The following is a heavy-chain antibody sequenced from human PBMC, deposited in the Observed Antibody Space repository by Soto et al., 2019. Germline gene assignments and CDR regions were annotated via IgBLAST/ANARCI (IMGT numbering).Heavy chain of an antibody. D-gene: IGHD2-2*01. Sequence: QVQLQQWGAGLLKPSETLSLTCAVYGGSFSGYYWSWIRQPPGKGLEWIGEINHSGSTNYNPSLKSRVTISVDPSKNQFSLKLNSVTAADTAVYYCARQGGTSTSYWGQGTLVTVSS. V-gene: IGHV4-34*01. CDR1: GGSFSGYY. J-gene: IGHJ4*02. CDR2: INHSGST. CDR3: ARQGGTSTSY.